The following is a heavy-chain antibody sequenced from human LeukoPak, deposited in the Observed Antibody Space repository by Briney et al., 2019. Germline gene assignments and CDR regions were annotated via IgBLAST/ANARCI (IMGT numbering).Heavy chain of an antibody. D-gene: IGHD1-14*01. J-gene: IGHJ4*02. CDR2: IYHSGGA. CDR1: GASIDSHSW. V-gene: IGHV4/OR15-8*01. CDR3: AYNRNFALDN. Sequence: SETLSLTCAVSGASIDSHSWWSWVRQPPGKGLEWIGEIYHSGGANYKPSLKSRVTMSVDTSKNHFSLELTSVTAADTAVYYCAYNRNFALDNWGQGTLVTVSS.